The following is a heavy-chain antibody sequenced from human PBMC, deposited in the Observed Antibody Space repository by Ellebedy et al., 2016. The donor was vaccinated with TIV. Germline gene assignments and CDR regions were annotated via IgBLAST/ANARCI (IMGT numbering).Heavy chain of an antibody. CDR3: ARQGFASPQWTFDI. Sequence: MPSETLSLTCTVSGGSGYHWGWVWIRQPPGKGLEWIGSINYGGTTYCNPSLKSRLTLSVDTSKNQFSLSLNSVTAADTAVYYCARQGFASPQWTFDIWGQGTMVTVSS. D-gene: IGHD2-8*01. CDR1: GGSGYHWG. V-gene: IGHV4-39*01. CDR2: INYGGTT. J-gene: IGHJ3*02.